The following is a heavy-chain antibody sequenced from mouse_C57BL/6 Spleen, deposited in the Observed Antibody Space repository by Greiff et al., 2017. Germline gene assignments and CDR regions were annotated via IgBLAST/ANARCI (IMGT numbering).Heavy chain of an antibody. V-gene: IGHV1-14*01. J-gene: IGHJ2*01. CDR2: IYPYNDGT. Sequence: EVQRVESGPELVKPGASVKMSCKASGYTFTSYVMHWVKQKPGQGLEWIGYIYPYNDGTKYNEKFKGKATLTSDKSSSTAYMELSSLTSEDSAVYYCAEGGGYACYWGQGTTLTVSS. CDR3: AEGGGYACY. D-gene: IGHD2-2*01. CDR1: GYTFTSYV.